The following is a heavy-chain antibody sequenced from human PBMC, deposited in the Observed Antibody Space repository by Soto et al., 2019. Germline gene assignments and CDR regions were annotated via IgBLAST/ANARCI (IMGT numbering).Heavy chain of an antibody. J-gene: IGHJ4*02. V-gene: IGHV3-48*01. D-gene: IGHD6-19*01. CDR3: ARDGIPVAGRPVWYLDY. CDR1: GFTFSSYS. CDR2: ISGSSSTI. Sequence: PGGSLRLSCAASGFTFSSYSMNWVRQAPGKGPEWILHISGSSSTIYYADSVRGRFTISRDNAKNSLYLQMNSLRAEDTAVYYCARDGIPVAGRPVWYLDYWGQGTLVTVSS.